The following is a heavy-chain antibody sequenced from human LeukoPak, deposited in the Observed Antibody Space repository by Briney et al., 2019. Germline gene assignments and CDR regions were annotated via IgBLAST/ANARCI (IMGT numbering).Heavy chain of an antibody. D-gene: IGHD3-10*01. J-gene: IGHJ3*02. Sequence: SETLSLTCTVSGGSISSGGYYWSWIRQHPGKGLEWIGYIYYSGSTYYNPSLKSRVTISVATSKNQFSLKLSSVTAADTAVYYCARGGSGISNAFDIWGQGTMVTVSS. CDR2: IYYSGST. CDR3: ARGGSGISNAFDI. CDR1: GGSISSGGYY. V-gene: IGHV4-31*03.